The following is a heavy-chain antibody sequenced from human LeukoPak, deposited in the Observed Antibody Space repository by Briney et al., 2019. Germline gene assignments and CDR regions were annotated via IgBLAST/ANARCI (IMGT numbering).Heavy chain of an antibody. V-gene: IGHV1-18*04. CDR3: ARVPNYYYDSSGHYYFDY. CDR2: ISAYNGNT. J-gene: IGHJ4*02. CDR1: GYTFTGYY. D-gene: IGHD3-22*01. Sequence: ASVKVSCKASGYTFTGYYMHWVRQAPGQGLEWMGWISAYNGNTNYAQKLQGRVTMTTDTSTSTAYMELRSLRSDDTAVYYCARVPNYYYDSSGHYYFDYWGQGTLVTVSS.